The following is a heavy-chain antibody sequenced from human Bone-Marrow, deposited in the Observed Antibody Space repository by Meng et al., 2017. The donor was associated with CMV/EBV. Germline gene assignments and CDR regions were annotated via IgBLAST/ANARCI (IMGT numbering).Heavy chain of an antibody. CDR1: GDSVSSNSAA. CDR2: TYYRSKWYN. V-gene: IGHV6-1*01. CDR3: VKDFPTQGLVGGDAFEI. D-gene: IGHD6-19*01. J-gene: IGHJ3*02. Sequence: SETLSLTCAISGDSVSSNSAAWNWIRQSPSRGLEWLGRTYYRSKWYNDYAVSVKSRITINPDTSKTKFSLQLNSVTPEDTDVYYCVKDFPTQGLVGGDAFEIWGQGTMVTVSS.